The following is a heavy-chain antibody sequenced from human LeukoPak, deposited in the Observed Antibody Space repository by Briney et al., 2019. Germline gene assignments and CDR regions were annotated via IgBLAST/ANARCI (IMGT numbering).Heavy chain of an antibody. V-gene: IGHV4-31*03. J-gene: IGHJ4*02. CDR3: ARSTVITPPYFDY. CDR1: GGSISSGGYY. Sequence: SETLSLTRTVSGGSISSGGYYWSWIRQHPGKGLEWIGYIYYSGSTYYNPSLKSRVTISVDTSKNQFSLKLSSVTAADTAVYYCARSTVITPPYFDYWGQGTLVTVSS. D-gene: IGHD4-11*01. CDR2: IYYSGST.